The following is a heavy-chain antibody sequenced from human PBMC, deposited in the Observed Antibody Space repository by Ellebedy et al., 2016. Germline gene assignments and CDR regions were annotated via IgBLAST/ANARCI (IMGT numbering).Heavy chain of an antibody. D-gene: IGHD3-16*01. J-gene: IGHJ6*02. Sequence: ASVKVSXKASGYTFTSYGISWVRQAPGQGLEWMGWISAYNGNTNYAQKLQGRVTMTTDTSTSTAYMELRSLRSDDTAVYYCAREGLGYGGDYYYYGMDVWGQGTTVTVSS. CDR3: AREGLGYGGDYYYYGMDV. CDR2: ISAYNGNT. V-gene: IGHV1-18*04. CDR1: GYTFTSYG.